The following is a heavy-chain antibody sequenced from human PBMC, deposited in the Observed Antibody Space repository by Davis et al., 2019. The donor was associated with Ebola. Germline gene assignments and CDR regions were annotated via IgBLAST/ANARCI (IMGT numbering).Heavy chain of an antibody. Sequence: SGPTLVKPTQTLTLTCTFSGFSLSTSGVGVGWIRQPPGKALEWLALIYLDDDKRYSPSLKSRLTITKDTSKNQVVLTMINMDPVDTATYYCAHRLGRFGEWNFDYWGLGTLVTVSS. CDR2: IYLDDDK. CDR3: AHRLGRFGEWNFDY. D-gene: IGHD3-10*01. V-gene: IGHV2-5*02. J-gene: IGHJ4*02. CDR1: GFSLSTSGVG.